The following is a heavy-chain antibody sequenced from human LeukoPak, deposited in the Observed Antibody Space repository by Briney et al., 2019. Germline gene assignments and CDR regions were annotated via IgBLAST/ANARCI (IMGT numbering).Heavy chain of an antibody. J-gene: IGHJ6*02. Sequence: GGSLRLSCAASGFTFSNAWMSWVRQAPGKGLEWVGRIKSKTDGGTTDYAAPVKGRFTISRDDSKSTLYLQMNSLKTEDTAVYYCTTPPREIWFGGYYYGMDVWGQGTTVTVSS. V-gene: IGHV3-15*01. CDR1: GFTFSNAW. CDR3: TTPPREIWFGGYYYGMDV. D-gene: IGHD3-10*01. CDR2: IKSKTDGGTT.